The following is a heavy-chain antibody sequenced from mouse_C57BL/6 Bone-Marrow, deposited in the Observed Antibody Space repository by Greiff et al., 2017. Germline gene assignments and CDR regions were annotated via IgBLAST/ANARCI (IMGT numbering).Heavy chain of an antibody. J-gene: IGHJ2*01. V-gene: IGHV1-26*01. Sequence: VQLQQSGPELVKPGASVKISCKVSGYTITDYYMNWVKQSHGKSLEWIGDINPNNGGTSYHQKLKGKATLTVDKSSSTSYMELRNLTSDDSAVYYCAREVYYGSTFDYWGQGTTLTVSS. CDR3: AREVYYGSTFDY. CDR2: INPNNGGT. D-gene: IGHD1-1*01. CDR1: GYTITDYY.